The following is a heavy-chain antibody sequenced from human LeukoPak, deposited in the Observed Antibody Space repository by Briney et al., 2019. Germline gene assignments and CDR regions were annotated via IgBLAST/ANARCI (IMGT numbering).Heavy chain of an antibody. CDR1: GFTFSSYD. D-gene: IGHD5-18*01. CDR2: IGTAGDT. CDR3: ARGYVDTAGEDYSDY. J-gene: IGHJ4*02. V-gene: IGHV3-13*01. Sequence: GGSLRLSCAASGFTFSSYDMHWVRQATGKGLEWVSAIGTAGDTYYPGSVKGRFTISRENAKNSLYLQMNSLRAGDTAVYYCARGYVDTAGEDYSDYWGQGTLVTVSS.